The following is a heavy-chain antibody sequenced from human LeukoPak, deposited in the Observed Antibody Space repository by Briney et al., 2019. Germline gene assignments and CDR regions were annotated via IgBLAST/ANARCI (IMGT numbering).Heavy chain of an antibody. CDR2: FYHSGGS. Sequence: PSETLSLTCTVSGYSISSGYYWGWIRQPPGKGLEWIGSFYHSGGSYYNPSLKSRVTISVDTSKNQFSLELSSVTAADTAVYYCARRGGRYCNSTTCYDAWNAFDIWGQGTMVTVSS. D-gene: IGHD2-2*01. CDR3: ARRGGRYCNSTTCYDAWNAFDI. V-gene: IGHV4-38-2*02. CDR1: GYSISSGYY. J-gene: IGHJ3*02.